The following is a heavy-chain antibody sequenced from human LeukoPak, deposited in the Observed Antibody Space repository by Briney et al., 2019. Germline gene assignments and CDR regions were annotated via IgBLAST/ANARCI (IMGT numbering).Heavy chain of an antibody. CDR2: INPSGGST. Sequence: SSVKLSCKASGYTFTSYYMHLTRHAPAPGLEWKGIINPSGGSTSYAQNFQGTVTMTRDTSTSTVYMELSSLRSEDTAVYYCARDRQGLDYWGQGTLVTVSS. D-gene: IGHD6-6*01. CDR1: GYTFTSYY. V-gene: IGHV1-46*01. J-gene: IGHJ4*02. CDR3: ARDRQGLDY.